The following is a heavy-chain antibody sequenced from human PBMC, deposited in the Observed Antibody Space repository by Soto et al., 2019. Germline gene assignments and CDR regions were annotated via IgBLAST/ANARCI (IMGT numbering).Heavy chain of an antibody. D-gene: IGHD2-15*01. CDR2: IYYSGSA. Sequence: SETLSLTCIVSGGSISRGDYYWSWIRQPPGKGLEWIGYIYYSGSAYYNPSLKSRVTISVDTSKNQFSLKLTSVSAADTAVYYCARAGSGGYYYYYGMDVWGQGTMVTVSS. CDR1: GGSISRGDYY. J-gene: IGHJ6*02. CDR3: ARAGSGGYYYYYGMDV. V-gene: IGHV4-30-4*01.